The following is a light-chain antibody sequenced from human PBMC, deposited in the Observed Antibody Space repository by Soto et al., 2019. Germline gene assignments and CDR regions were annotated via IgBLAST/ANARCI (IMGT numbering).Light chain of an antibody. CDR3: QKYNSAPRT. V-gene: IGKV1-27*01. CDR1: QGISKY. Sequence: DIQMTQSPSSLSASVGNRVTITCRASQGISKYLAWYQQKPGKVPKLPIYAASTLQSGVPSRFSGSGSGTDFTRTISSLQPEDVATYYCQKYNSAPRTFGQGTKVEIK. J-gene: IGKJ1*01. CDR2: AAS.